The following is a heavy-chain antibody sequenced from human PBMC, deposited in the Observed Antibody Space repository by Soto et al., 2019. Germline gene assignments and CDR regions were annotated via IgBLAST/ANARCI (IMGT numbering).Heavy chain of an antibody. CDR2: VYYSGST. CDR3: ARDKITGLFDY. CDR1: GGSISRGDYY. J-gene: IGHJ4*02. Sequence: TSETLSLTCTVSGGSISRGDYYWSWIRQPPGKGLEWVGCVYYSGSTYYNPSLESRVSISVDTSKNQFSLKLTSVTAADTAVYYCARDKITGLFDYWGQGTLVTVS. D-gene: IGHD2-8*02. V-gene: IGHV4-30-4*01.